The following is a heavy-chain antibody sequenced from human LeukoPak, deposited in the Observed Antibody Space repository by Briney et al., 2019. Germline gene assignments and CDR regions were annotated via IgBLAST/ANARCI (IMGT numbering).Heavy chain of an antibody. V-gene: IGHV5-51*01. CDR3: ARPYYYDSSGYYLDY. D-gene: IGHD3-22*01. Sequence: GESLKISCKGSGYSFTNHWIGWVRQKPGKGLEWMGVIHPGDSDTRYSPSFQGQVTISADKSTSTAYLQWSSLKAADTAMHYCARPYYYDSSGYYLDYWGQGTLVTVSS. J-gene: IGHJ4*02. CDR1: GYSFTNHW. CDR2: IHPGDSDT.